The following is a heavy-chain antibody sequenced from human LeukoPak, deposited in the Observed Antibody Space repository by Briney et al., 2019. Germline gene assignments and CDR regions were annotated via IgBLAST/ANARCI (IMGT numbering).Heavy chain of an antibody. J-gene: IGHJ6*03. CDR2: ISAYNGNT. D-gene: IGHD3-9*01. V-gene: IGHV1-18*01. Sequence: GASVKVSCKASGYTFTSCGISWVRQAPGQGLEWMGWISAYNGNTNYAQKLQGRVTMTTDTSTSTAYMELRSLRSDDTAVYYCARLTGYHYYYYYMDVWGKGTTVTISS. CDR1: GYTFTSCG. CDR3: ARLTGYHYYYYYMDV.